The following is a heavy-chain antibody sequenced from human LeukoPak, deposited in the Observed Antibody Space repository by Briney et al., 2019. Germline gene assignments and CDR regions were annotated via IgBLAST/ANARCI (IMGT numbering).Heavy chain of an antibody. CDR3: ATKYSAGWLFDH. V-gene: IGHV3-21*01. CDR1: AFTFSSYT. CDR2: IDNDGSYI. D-gene: IGHD5-12*01. Sequence: GGSLRLSCEAAAFTFSSYTMNWARQAPGGGLEWASSIDNDGSYICYADSVKGRFTLSRDNAENSVHLQLISLRAEDTAVYYCATKYSAGWLFDHWAQGTLVSVSS. J-gene: IGHJ4*02.